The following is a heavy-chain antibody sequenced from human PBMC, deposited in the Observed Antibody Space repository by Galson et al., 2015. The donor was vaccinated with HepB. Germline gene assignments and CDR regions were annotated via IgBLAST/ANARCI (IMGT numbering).Heavy chain of an antibody. CDR3: TRLGDLSGYSSP. D-gene: IGHD6-13*01. CDR1: GFTFSGSA. Sequence: SLRLSCAASGFTFSGSAMHWVRQASGRGLEWVGRIGSNANSYATAYAASVTGRFTISRDDSKNTAYMKMNSLKTEDTAVYYCTRLGDLSGYSSPWGQGTLVTVSS. V-gene: IGHV3-73*01. J-gene: IGHJ5*02. CDR2: IGSNANSYAT.